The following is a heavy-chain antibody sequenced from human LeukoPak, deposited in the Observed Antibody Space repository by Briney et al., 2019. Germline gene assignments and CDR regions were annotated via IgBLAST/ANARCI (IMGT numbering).Heavy chain of an antibody. V-gene: IGHV1-2*06. D-gene: IGHD6-13*01. CDR2: INPYSGDT. J-gene: IGHJ4*02. CDR1: GGTFSSYT. Sequence: RASVKVSCKASGGTFSSYTISWVRQAPGQGLEWMGRINPYSGDTNFAQKFQGRVTMTRDTSITTAYMDLSSLTPDDTAVYFCAKDQGSLTRSWYTGYWGQGTQVTVSS. CDR3: AKDQGSLTRSWYTGY.